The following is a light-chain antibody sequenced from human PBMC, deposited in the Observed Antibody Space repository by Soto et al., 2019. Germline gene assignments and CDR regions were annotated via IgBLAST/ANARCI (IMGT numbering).Light chain of an antibody. CDR2: NTD. J-gene: IGLJ3*02. CDR1: SGSDSISYY. V-gene: IGLV8-61*01. CDR3: VLYMGSGIWV. Sequence: QTVVTQEPSFSVSPGRTVTLTCGLSSGSDSISYYPSWFQQTPGQAPRTLIYNTDTRSSGVPDRFSGSILGNKAALTITGAQADDESDYYCVLYMGSGIWVFGGGTKLTVL.